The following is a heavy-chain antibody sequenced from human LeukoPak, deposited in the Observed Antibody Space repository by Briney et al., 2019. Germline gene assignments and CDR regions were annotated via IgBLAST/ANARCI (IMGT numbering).Heavy chain of an antibody. J-gene: IGHJ4*02. D-gene: IGHD3-3*01. CDR3: ARNPLEYYDFWSGYSRTYFDY. CDR1: GFTFSTYS. CDR2: ISSSSSTI. Sequence: PGGSLRLSCAASGFTFSTYSMNWVRQAPGKGLEWVSYISSSSSTIYYADSVKGRFTISRDNAKNSLYLQMNSLRAEDTAVYYCARNPLEYYDFWSGYSRTYFDYWGQGTLVTVSS. V-gene: IGHV3-48*04.